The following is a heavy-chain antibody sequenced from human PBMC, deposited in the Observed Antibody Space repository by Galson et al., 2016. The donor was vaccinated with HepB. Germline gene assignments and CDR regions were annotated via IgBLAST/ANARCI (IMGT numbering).Heavy chain of an antibody. CDR2: ISLSSSYI. D-gene: IGHD3-22*01. J-gene: IGHJ4*02. Sequence: SLRLSCAASGFTFSKYSMNWVRQAPGMRLEWVSSISLSSSYIYYADSVQGRFTISRDNAKNSLYLQMNSLRAEDTAVCYCVRDKEDSSGYFGYWGQGTLVTVAS. V-gene: IGHV3-21*01. CDR3: VRDKEDSSGYFGY. CDR1: GFTFSKYS.